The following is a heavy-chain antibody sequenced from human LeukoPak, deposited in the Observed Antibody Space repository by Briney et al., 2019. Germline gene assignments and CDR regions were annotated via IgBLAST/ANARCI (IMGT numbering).Heavy chain of an antibody. V-gene: IGHV1-8*01. CDR1: GYTFTSYD. D-gene: IGHD3-10*01. CDR2: MNPNSGDT. J-gene: IGHJ4*02. Sequence: GASVKVSCKASGYTFTSYDINWVRQATGQGLEWTGWMNPNSGDTGYVQKFQGRVTMTRSTSISTAYMELSSLRSEDTAIYYCARGGFGSGSHFDYWSQGTLVTVSS. CDR3: ARGGFGSGSHFDY.